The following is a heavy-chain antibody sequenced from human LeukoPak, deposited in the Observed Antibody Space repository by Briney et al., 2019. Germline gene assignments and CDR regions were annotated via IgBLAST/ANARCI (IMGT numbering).Heavy chain of an antibody. CDR2: ISSSGSTI. Sequence: NAGGSLRLSCAASGLTFSDYYMSWIRQAPGKGLEWVSYISSSGSTIYYADSVKGRFTISRDNAKNSLYLQMNSLRAEDTAVYYCARGIFLSGRNWFDPWGQGTLVTVSS. CDR3: ARGIFLSGRNWFDP. V-gene: IGHV3-11*04. J-gene: IGHJ5*02. D-gene: IGHD1-26*01. CDR1: GLTFSDYY.